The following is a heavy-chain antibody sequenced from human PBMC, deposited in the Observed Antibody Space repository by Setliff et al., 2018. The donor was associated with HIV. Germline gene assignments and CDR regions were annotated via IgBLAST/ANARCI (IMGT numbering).Heavy chain of an antibody. Sequence: PGGSLRLSCVASGFTFSTFAMHWVRQAPGKGLEWVSVISYDASRASYADSVKGRFTISRDNSKNTLYLQMNSLRVEDAAVYYCAEDLGLREGSSPFDNWGQGTLVTVSS. CDR3: AEDLGLREGSSPFDN. CDR1: GFTFSTFA. D-gene: IGHD3-16*01. V-gene: IGHV3-30*01. J-gene: IGHJ4*02. CDR2: ISYDASRA.